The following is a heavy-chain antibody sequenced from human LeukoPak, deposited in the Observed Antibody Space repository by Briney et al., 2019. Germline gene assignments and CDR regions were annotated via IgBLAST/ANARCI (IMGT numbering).Heavy chain of an antibody. Sequence: GGSLRLSCAASGFTFSSYVMSWVRQAPGKGLEWVSATSDSGGSTYYGDSVKGRFTISRDNSKNTLYLQMNSLRAEDTAVYYCAKDVRIDPGVRGLTLEDYWGQGTLVTVSS. J-gene: IGHJ4*02. CDR3: AKDVRIDPGVRGLTLEDY. CDR2: TSDSGGST. CDR1: GFTFSSYV. D-gene: IGHD3-10*01. V-gene: IGHV3-23*01.